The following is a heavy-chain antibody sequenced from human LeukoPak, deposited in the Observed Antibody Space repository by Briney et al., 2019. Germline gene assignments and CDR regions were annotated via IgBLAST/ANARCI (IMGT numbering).Heavy chain of an antibody. CDR2: ISYSGST. V-gene: IGHV4-59*08. CDR1: SGSIGTYY. D-gene: IGHD1-26*01. CDR3: ARQAGSFTTFDF. J-gene: IGHJ4*02. Sequence: PSETLSLTCTVSSGSIGTYYWAWIRRTPGKGLEWIGYISYSGSTKHNPSLTRRITISLDTSKNQFSLELRSMTAADTAMYYCARQAGSFTTFDFWGQGTLVTVSS.